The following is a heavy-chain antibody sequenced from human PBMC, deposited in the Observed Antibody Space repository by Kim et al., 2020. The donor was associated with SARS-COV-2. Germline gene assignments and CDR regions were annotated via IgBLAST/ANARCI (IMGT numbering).Heavy chain of an antibody. Sequence: SVKVSCKASGGTFSSYAISWVRQAPGQGLEWMGGIIPIFGTANYAQKFQGRVTITADESTSTAYMELSSLRSEDTAVYYCARDSEGRDGYNYAFDIWGQGTMVTVSS. V-gene: IGHV1-69*13. D-gene: IGHD5-12*01. J-gene: IGHJ3*02. CDR2: IIPIFGTA. CDR3: ARDSEGRDGYNYAFDI. CDR1: GGTFSSYA.